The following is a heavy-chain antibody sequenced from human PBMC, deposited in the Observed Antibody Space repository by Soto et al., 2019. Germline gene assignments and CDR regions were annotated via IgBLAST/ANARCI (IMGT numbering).Heavy chain of an antibody. CDR3: ARAYYYGSGSRQAYYMEV. CDR1: GYTFTSYY. J-gene: IGHJ6*03. V-gene: IGHV1-46*03. D-gene: IGHD3-10*01. Sequence: ASVKVSCKASGYTFTSYYMHWVRQAPGQGLEWMGIINPSGGSTSYAQKFQGRVTMTRDTSTSTVYMELSSLRSEDTAVYYCARAYYYGSGSRQAYYMEVWGKGTTVTVSS. CDR2: INPSGGST.